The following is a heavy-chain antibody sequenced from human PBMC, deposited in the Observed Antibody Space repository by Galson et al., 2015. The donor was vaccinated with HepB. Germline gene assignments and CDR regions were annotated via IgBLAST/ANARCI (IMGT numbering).Heavy chain of an antibody. D-gene: IGHD1-26*01. Sequence: SLRLSCAASGFTFSSYAMSWVRQAPGKGLEWVSAISGSGGSTYYADSVKGRFTISRDNSKNTLYLQMNSLRAEDTAVYYCAKGGEGGATTLDYYYMDVWGKGTTVTVSS. CDR2: ISGSGGST. CDR3: AKGGEGGATTLDYYYMDV. CDR1: GFTFSSYA. J-gene: IGHJ6*03. V-gene: IGHV3-23*01.